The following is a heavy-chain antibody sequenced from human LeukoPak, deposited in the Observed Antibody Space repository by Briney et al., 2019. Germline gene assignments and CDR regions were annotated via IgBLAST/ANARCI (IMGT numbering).Heavy chain of an antibody. CDR1: GFTFSSFD. D-gene: IGHD2-2*01. Sequence: GGSLSLSCAASGFTFSSFDMHWVRQVTGKGLEWVSGIGPGGNTNYVGSVKGRFTISRENAKNSLHLQMNSLRAGDTAVYYCARGHCSSTTSCPTGDYYYFGMDVWGQGTTVTVSS. V-gene: IGHV3-13*04. CDR3: ARGHCSSTTSCPTGDYYYFGMDV. J-gene: IGHJ6*02. CDR2: IGPGGNT.